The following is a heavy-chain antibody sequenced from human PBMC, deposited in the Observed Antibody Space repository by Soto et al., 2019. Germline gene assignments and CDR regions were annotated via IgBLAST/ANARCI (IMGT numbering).Heavy chain of an antibody. J-gene: IGHJ6*02. D-gene: IGHD3-9*01. CDR1: GYTFTTYW. Sequence: EVQLVQSGAEVKKPGESLKISFKGSGYTFTTYWIGWVRQMPGKGLEWMGIIYPRDSDTRYSPTFQGQVTISADKSISTAYMHWISLQASDTAIYDCAIRPNTLNYYAMDVWGQGTPVTVSS. CDR3: AIRPNTLNYYAMDV. CDR2: IYPRDSDT. V-gene: IGHV5-51*03.